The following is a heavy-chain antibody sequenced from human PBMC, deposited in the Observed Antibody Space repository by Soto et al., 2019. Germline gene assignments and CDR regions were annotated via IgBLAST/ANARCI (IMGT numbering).Heavy chain of an antibody. V-gene: IGHV4-59*01. J-gene: IGHJ5*02. Sequence: SETLSLTCTVSGGSISSYYWSWIRQPPGKGLEWIGYIYYSGSTNYNPSLKSRVTISVDTSKNQFSLKLSSVTAADTAVYYCARDDYGDYESWFDPWGQGTLVT. CDR2: IYYSGST. D-gene: IGHD4-17*01. CDR3: ARDDYGDYESWFDP. CDR1: GGSISSYY.